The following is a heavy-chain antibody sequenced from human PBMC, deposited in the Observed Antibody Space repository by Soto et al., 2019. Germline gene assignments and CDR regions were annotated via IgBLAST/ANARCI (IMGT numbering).Heavy chain of an antibody. D-gene: IGHD6-6*01. J-gene: IGHJ4*02. V-gene: IGHV3-33*01. CDR1: GFTFSSYG. CDR2: IWYDGSNK. Sequence: ESGGGVVQPGRSLRLSCAASGFTFSSYGMHWVRQAPGKGLEWVAVIWYDGSNKYYADSVKGRFTISRDNSKNTLYLQMNSLRAEDTAVYYCARQTEYSSLDYWGQGTLVTVSS. CDR3: ARQTEYSSLDY.